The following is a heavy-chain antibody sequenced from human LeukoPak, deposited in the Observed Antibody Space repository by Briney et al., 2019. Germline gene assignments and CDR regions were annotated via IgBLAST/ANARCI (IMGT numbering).Heavy chain of an antibody. D-gene: IGHD2-2*01. Sequence: GGSLRLSCAASGFTFSNAWMSWVRQAPGKGLEWVGRIKGKTDGWKTDYAAPVKGRFTISRDDSKNTLHLQLTSLKTEDTAVYYCTTRRLYCTSSTCSRSQVGHWGQGTLVTVSS. CDR1: GFTFSNAW. CDR2: IKGKTDGWKT. V-gene: IGHV3-15*01. J-gene: IGHJ4*02. CDR3: TTRRLYCTSSTCSRSQVGH.